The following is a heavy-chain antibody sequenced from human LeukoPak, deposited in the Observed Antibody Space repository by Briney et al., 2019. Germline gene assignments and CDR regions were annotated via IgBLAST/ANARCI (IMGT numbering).Heavy chain of an antibody. CDR1: GYTFTSYG. Sequence: ASVKVSCEASGYTFTSYGISWVRRAPGQGLEWMGWISAYNGNTNYAQKLQGRVTMTTDTSTSTAYMELRSLRSDDTAVYYCARDLFHCSGGSCYPTTVYYYGMDVWGQGTTVTVSS. V-gene: IGHV1-18*01. D-gene: IGHD2-15*01. CDR2: ISAYNGNT. CDR3: ARDLFHCSGGSCYPTTVYYYGMDV. J-gene: IGHJ6*02.